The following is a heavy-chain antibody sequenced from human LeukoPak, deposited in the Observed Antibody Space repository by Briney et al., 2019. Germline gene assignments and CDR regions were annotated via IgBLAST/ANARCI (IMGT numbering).Heavy chain of an antibody. J-gene: IGHJ6*03. CDR1: GFTFTSSA. CDR2: IVVGSGNT. Sequence: SVKVSCKASGFTFTSSAMQWVRQARGQRLEWIGWIVVGSGNTNYAQKFQERVTITRDMSTSTAYMELSSLRSEDTAVYYCARDLSTAAAGYYYYYYMDVWGKGTTVTVSS. CDR3: ARDLSTAAAGYYYYYYMDV. V-gene: IGHV1-58*02. D-gene: IGHD6-13*01.